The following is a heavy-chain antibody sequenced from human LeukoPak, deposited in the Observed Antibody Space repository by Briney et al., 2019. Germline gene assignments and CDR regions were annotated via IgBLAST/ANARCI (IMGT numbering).Heavy chain of an antibody. J-gene: IGHJ5*02. CDR3: ARGRNGYYYGSGSYYP. D-gene: IGHD3-10*01. CDR1: GGSFSGYY. CDR2: INHSGST. V-gene: IGHV4-34*01. Sequence: PSETLSLTCAVYGGSFSGYYWSWIRQPPGKGLEWIGEINHSGSTNYNPSLKSRVTISVDTSKNQFSLKLGSVTAADTAVYYRARGRNGYYYGSGSYYPWGQGTLVTVSS.